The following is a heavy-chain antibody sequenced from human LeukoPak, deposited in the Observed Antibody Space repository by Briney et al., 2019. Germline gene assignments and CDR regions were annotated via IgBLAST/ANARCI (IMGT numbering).Heavy chain of an antibody. V-gene: IGHV6-1*01. Sequence: SQTLSLTCAISGDSVSSSSGAWNWIRQSPSRGLEWLGRTYYRSNWSNNYAVSVKSRISINPDTSKNQFSLQLNSVTPEDTAVYYCARERDDAFDIWGQGTMVTVSS. CDR3: ARERDDAFDI. CDR2: TYYRSNWSN. CDR1: GDSVSSSSGA. J-gene: IGHJ3*02.